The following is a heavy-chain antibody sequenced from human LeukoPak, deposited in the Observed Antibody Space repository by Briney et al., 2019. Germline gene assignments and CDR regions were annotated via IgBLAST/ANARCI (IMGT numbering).Heavy chain of an antibody. D-gene: IGHD7-27*01. J-gene: IGHJ4*02. Sequence: SGTLSLTCAVSGAPISSNNWWWSWVRQSPGKGLEWIGEINHGGTLHYNPSLKSRVTISVDKSKNQFSLKLTSVTAADTAVYYCARFVTGRYFDFWGQGTLVTVSS. CDR2: INHGGTL. V-gene: IGHV4-4*02. CDR1: GAPISSNNW. CDR3: ARFVTGRYFDF.